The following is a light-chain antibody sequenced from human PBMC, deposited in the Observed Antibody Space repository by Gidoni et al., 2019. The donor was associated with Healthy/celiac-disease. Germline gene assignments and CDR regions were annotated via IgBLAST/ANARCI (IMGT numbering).Light chain of an antibody. CDR3: NSRDSSGNWV. Sequence: SSELTQAPAVSVALGQTVRITCQGDSLRSYYASWYQQKPGQAPVLVIYGKNNRPSGIPDRFSGSSSGNTASLTITGAQAEDEADYYCNSRDSSGNWVFGGGTNLTVL. CDR1: SLRSYY. J-gene: IGLJ3*02. V-gene: IGLV3-19*01. CDR2: GKN.